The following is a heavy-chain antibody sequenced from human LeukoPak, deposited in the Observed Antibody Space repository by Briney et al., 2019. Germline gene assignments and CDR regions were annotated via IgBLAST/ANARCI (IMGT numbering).Heavy chain of an antibody. CDR2: INHSGST. CDR1: GGSFSGYY. D-gene: IGHD1-26*01. V-gene: IGHV4-34*01. Sequence: SETLPLTCAVYGGSFSGYYWSWIRQPPGKGLEWIGEINHSGSTNYNPSLKSRVTISVDTSKNQFSLKLSSVTAADTAVYYCASTRAVGATQYYFDYWGQGTLVTVSS. CDR3: ASTRAVGATQYYFDY. J-gene: IGHJ4*02.